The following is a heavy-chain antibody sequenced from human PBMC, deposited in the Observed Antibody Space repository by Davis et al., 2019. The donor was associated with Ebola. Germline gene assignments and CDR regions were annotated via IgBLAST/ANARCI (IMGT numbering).Heavy chain of an antibody. CDR2: ISGSGGST. J-gene: IGHJ6*03. CDR3: AKAASGYPHYYYYYYMDV. D-gene: IGHD3-22*01. Sequence: PGGSLRLSCTASGFTFGDYAMSWFRQAPGKGLEWVSAISGSGGSTYYADSVKGRFTISRDNSKNTLYLQMNSLRAEDTAVYYCAKAASGYPHYYYYYYMDVWGKGTTVTVSS. V-gene: IGHV3-23*01. CDR1: GFTFGDYA.